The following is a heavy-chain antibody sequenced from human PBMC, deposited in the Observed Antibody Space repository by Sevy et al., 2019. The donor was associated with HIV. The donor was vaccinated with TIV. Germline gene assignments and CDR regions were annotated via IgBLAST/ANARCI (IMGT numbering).Heavy chain of an antibody. D-gene: IGHD6-19*01. V-gene: IGHV1-18*04. CDR1: GYTFSRSV. CDR3: ARGRGIAVAGGGYYSDY. CDR2: ISTYNGKT. J-gene: IGHJ4*02. Sequence: ASVKVSCKASGYTFSRSVITWVRQAPGQGLEWMGWISTYNGKTNYAQKFQDRVTMTTDTSTNTANMELRSLRSDDTAMYCCARGRGIAVAGGGYYSDYWGQGSLVTVSS.